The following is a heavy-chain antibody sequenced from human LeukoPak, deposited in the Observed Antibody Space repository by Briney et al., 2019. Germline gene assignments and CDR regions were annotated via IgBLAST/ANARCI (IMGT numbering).Heavy chain of an antibody. V-gene: IGHV1-8*01. CDR2: MNPYSVNT. D-gene: IGHD3-22*01. CDR1: GYTFSSYD. CDR3: ASRYYDSSGSYFDY. Sequence: ASVKVSCKASGYTFSSYDINWVRQATGQGLEWRGWMNPYSVNTVYAQKFQGRVTMTRNTSISTAYMDLSSLRSEDTAVYYCASRYYDSSGSYFDYWGQGTLVTVSS. J-gene: IGHJ4*02.